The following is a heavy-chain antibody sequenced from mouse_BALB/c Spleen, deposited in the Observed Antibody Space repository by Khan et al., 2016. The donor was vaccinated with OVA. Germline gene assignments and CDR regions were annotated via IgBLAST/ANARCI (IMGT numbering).Heavy chain of an antibody. J-gene: IGHJ2*01. CDR3: GRLEDI. CDR1: GFSLTSYG. D-gene: IGHD1-3*01. CDR2: IWAGGST. Sequence: VQLQESGPGLVAPSQSLSITCTVSGFSLTSYGVPWVRQPPRKGLQWLAVIWAGGSTHYTSALMSILIISQDHSSSQVFLKMHSLPPDDTAMYSWGRLEDIRGQGTTLTVCS. V-gene: IGHV2-9*02.